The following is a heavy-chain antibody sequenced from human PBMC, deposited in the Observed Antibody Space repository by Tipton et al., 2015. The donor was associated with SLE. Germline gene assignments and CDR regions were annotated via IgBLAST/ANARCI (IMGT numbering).Heavy chain of an antibody. CDR2: ISSSSSYI. CDR1: GFTFSSYG. Sequence: GSLRLSCAASGFTFSSYGMHWVRQAPGKGLEWVSSISSSSSYIYYADSVKGRFTISRDNAKNSLYLQMNSLRAEDAAVYYCARKDYGDFDYWGQGTLVTVSS. CDR3: ARKDYGDFDY. D-gene: IGHD4/OR15-4a*01. J-gene: IGHJ4*02. V-gene: IGHV3-21*01.